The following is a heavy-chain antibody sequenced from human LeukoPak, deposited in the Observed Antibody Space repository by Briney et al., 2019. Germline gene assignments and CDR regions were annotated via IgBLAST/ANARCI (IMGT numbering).Heavy chain of an antibody. CDR1: GGTFSSYA. V-gene: IGHV1-69*05. D-gene: IGHD2-2*01. CDR3: ARDRGCSSTSCSDAFDI. CDR2: IIPIFGTA. Sequence: ASVKVSCKASGGTFSSYAISWVRQAPGHGLEWMGGIIPIFGTANYAQKFQGRVTITTDESTSTAYMELSSLRSEDTAVYYCARDRGCSSTSCSDAFDIWGQGTMVTVSS. J-gene: IGHJ3*02.